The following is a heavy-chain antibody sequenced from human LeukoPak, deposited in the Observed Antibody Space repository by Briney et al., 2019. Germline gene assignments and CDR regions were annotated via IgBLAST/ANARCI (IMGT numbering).Heavy chain of an antibody. CDR3: ARVHGGNSGGDFDY. D-gene: IGHD4-23*01. CDR1: GFVFSSYW. CDR2: INGDGSST. J-gene: IGHJ4*02. Sequence: SGGSLRPSCAASGFVFSSYWMHWVRHAPGKGLVWVSRINGDGSSTSYADSVKGRFTISRDNAKNTLYLQMNSLRAEDTAVYYCARVHGGNSGGDFDYWGQGTLVTVSS. V-gene: IGHV3-74*01.